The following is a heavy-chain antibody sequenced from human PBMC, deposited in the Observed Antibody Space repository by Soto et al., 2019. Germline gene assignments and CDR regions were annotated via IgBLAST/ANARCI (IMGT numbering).Heavy chain of an antibody. CDR1: GYTFTNYA. CDR2: INAGNGDT. Sequence: GASVKVSCKASGYTFTNYAMNWVRQAPGQRLEWMGWINAGNGDTKYSQNFQGRVTLTRDTSASTTYMELGSLRSEDTAVYYCARGRWTQTTADYYLDSWGQGTLVTAPQ. J-gene: IGHJ4*02. D-gene: IGHD1-1*01. CDR3: ARGRWTQTTADYYLDS. V-gene: IGHV1-3*01.